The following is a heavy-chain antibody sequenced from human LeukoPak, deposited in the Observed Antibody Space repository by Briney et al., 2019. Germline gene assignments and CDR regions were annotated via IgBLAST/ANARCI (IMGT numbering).Heavy chain of an antibody. J-gene: IGHJ3*02. V-gene: IGHV3-23*01. D-gene: IGHD6-19*01. CDR2: ISASGSST. Sequence: PGGSLRLSCVASGFTFSSCAMSWVRQAPGKGLEWVSGISASGSSTYYADSVKGRFTISRDNSKNTLYLQMNSLRAEDTAVYYCAKDYSSGWYGGDASDIWGQGTMVTVSS. CDR3: AKDYSSGWYGGDASDI. CDR1: GFTFSSCA.